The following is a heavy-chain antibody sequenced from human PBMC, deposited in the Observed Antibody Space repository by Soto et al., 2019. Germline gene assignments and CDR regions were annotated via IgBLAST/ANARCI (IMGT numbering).Heavy chain of an antibody. J-gene: IGHJ5*02. CDR2: INHSGST. V-gene: IGHV4-34*01. Sequence: SETLSLTCAVYGGSFSGYYWSWIRQPPGKGLEWIGEINHSGSTNYNPSLKSRVTISVDTSKNQFSLKLSSVTAADTAVYYCARVRYYGGKGVVWFDPWGQGTLVTVSS. CDR3: ARVRYYGGKGVVWFDP. D-gene: IGHD4-17*01. CDR1: GGSFSGYY.